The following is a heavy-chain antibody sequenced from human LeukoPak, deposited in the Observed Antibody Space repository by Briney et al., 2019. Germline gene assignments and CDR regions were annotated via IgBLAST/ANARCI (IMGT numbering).Heavy chain of an antibody. D-gene: IGHD3-22*01. V-gene: IGHV4-34*01. CDR3: ARADWYYYDSSGYYLDY. CDR1: GGSFSGYY. J-gene: IGHJ4*02. CDR2: INHSGST. Sequence: SETLSLTCAVYGGSFSGYYWNWIRQPPGKGLEWIGEINHSGSTSCNPSLKSRVSISIDTSKNHFSLRLNSLTAADTAVYYCARADWYYYDSSGYYLDYWGQGTLVTVSS.